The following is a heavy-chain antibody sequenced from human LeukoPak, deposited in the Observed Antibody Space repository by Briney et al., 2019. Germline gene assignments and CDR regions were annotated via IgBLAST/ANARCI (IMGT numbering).Heavy chain of an antibody. CDR1: GFTLNMYS. Sequence: PGGSLRLSCAASGFTLNMYSMNWVRPAPGKGLEWVSYVSRSSSLIYYSDSVRGRFTISRDSATNSVSLQMNSLRAEDTAVYYCAREDGYCSGGSCYTWYYMDVWGKGTTVTVSS. CDR3: AREDGYCSGGSCYTWYYMDV. D-gene: IGHD2-15*01. CDR2: VSRSSSLI. J-gene: IGHJ6*03. V-gene: IGHV3-21*05.